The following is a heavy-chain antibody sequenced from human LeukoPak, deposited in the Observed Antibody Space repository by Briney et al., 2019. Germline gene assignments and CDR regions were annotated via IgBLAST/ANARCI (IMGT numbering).Heavy chain of an antibody. CDR2: LHYSGST. J-gene: IGHJ4*02. V-gene: IGHV4-59*12. CDR1: GGSISNYY. CDR3: ARSPRNRLYDILTGYHWDY. Sequence: PSETLSLTCTVSGGSISNYYWSWIRQPPGKGLEWIGYLHYSGSTNYNPALKSRVTISADTSKNQFSLKLSSVTAADTAVYYCARSPRNRLYDILTGYHWDYWGQGTLVTVSS. D-gene: IGHD3-9*01.